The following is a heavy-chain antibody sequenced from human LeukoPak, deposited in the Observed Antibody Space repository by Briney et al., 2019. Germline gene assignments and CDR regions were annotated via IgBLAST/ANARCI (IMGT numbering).Heavy chain of an antibody. Sequence: GGSLRLSCAASGFTFSSYGMHWVRQAPGKGLEWVAVIWYDGSNKYYADSVKGRFTISRDNSKNTLYLQMNSLRAEDTAVYYCASSCSGGSCYPPYYDGMDVWGQGTTVTVSS. V-gene: IGHV3-33*01. CDR3: ASSCSGGSCYPPYYDGMDV. CDR1: GFTFSSYG. J-gene: IGHJ6*02. CDR2: IWYDGSNK. D-gene: IGHD2-15*01.